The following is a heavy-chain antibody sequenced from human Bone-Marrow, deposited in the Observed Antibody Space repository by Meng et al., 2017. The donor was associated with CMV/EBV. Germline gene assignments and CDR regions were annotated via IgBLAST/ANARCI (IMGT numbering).Heavy chain of an antibody. D-gene: IGHD3-3*01. CDR1: GFIFTNYG. V-gene: IGHV3-30*02. J-gene: IGHJ4*02. CDR2: IRYDGSDE. Sequence: GGSLRLSCAASGFIFTNYGMHWVRQAPGKGLEWVAFIRYDGSDENYGDSVQGRLTISRDNSKNTVYLQMNSLRAEDTAVYYCAKDPSITIFGVVPPTPDYWGQRTLVTVSS. CDR3: AKDPSITIFGVVPPTPDY.